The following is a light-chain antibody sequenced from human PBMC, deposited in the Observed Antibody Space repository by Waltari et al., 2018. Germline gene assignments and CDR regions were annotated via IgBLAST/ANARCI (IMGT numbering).Light chain of an antibody. CDR3: QQYFSTPPVT. Sequence: DIVMTQSPDHLAVSLGERAPNNCKSNKSVLYSSNNKNYLAWYQQKSGQPPKLLIYWASTRESGVPDRFSGSGSGTDFTLTISSLQAEDVAVYYCQQYFSTPPVTFGGGTKVEIK. CDR2: WAS. J-gene: IGKJ4*01. CDR1: KSVLYSSNNKNY. V-gene: IGKV4-1*01.